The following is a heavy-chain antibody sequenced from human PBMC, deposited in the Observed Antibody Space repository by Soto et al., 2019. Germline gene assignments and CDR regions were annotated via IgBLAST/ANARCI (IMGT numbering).Heavy chain of an antibody. CDR2: INPTDGSV. D-gene: IGHD3-3*01. V-gene: IGHV1-46*02. J-gene: IGHJ5*02. CDR1: GYTFKSFY. CDR3: ARDFGRHGAVDTTGWFDP. Sequence: QVQLVQSGAEVKKPGASVKVSCTASGYTFKSFYMHWVRQAPGQGLEWIGMINPTDGSVSFAQKFQERVTLPTDRPTSTVYMELSSLTREDTAVYFCARDFGRHGAVDTTGWFDPWGQGTLVTVSS.